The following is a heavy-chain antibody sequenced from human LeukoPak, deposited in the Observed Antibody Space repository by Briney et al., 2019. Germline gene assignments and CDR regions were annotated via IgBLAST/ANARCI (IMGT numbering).Heavy chain of an antibody. CDR2: IYPGDSDT. D-gene: IGHD6-19*01. J-gene: IGHJ4*02. CDR1: GYSFTSYW. CDR3: ARPKYDSGWYSSFYY. Sequence: PGESLKISCKGSGYSFTSYWIGWVRQMPGKGLEWMGIIYPGDSDTRYSPSFQGQVTISADKSISTAYLQWSSLKASDTAMYYCARPKYDSGWYSSFYYWGQGTLVTVSS. V-gene: IGHV5-51*01.